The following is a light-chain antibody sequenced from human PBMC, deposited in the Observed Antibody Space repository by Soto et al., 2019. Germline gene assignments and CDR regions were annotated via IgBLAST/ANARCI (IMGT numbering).Light chain of an antibody. CDR3: ATWDVSLNGFV. CDR2: ADT. J-gene: IGLJ2*01. CDR1: SSNIGRKS. Sequence: QSALTQPPSASGAPVQSVAISCSGSSSNIGRKSVNWYQHLPGTAPKLLMYADTHRPAGVPDRFSGSKSGTSASLAISGLQSDDEADYYCATWDVSLNGFVFGGGTKLTVL. V-gene: IGLV1-44*01.